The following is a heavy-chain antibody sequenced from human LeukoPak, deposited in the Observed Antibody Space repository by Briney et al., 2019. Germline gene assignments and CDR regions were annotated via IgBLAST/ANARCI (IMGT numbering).Heavy chain of an antibody. D-gene: IGHD4-11*01. CDR2: IKTDGSVT. CDR3: GRDNNYKVDV. V-gene: IGHV3-74*01. J-gene: IGHJ6*04. Sequence: PGGSLRLSCAASGFSFSDYWMVWVRQAPGKGLVWVSNIKTDGSVTNYADSVKSRSTISRDNAKNTLYLQMNSLRAEDTAVYYCGRDNNYKVDVWGKGTTVTVSS. CDR1: GFSFSDYW.